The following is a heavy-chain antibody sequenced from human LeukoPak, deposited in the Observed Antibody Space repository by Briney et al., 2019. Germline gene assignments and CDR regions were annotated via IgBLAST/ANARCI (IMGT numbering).Heavy chain of an antibody. CDR3: AGPWDQVGFDP. V-gene: IGHV1-2*02. CDR2: IYPKTGGT. D-gene: IGHD1-26*01. CDR1: GYTFTGYY. Sequence: LVKVSCKASGYTFTGYYLHWVRQAPGQGLEWMGWIYPKTGGTSYAQKFQGRVTMTRDTSISTAYMELIGLRSDDTAVYYCAGPWDQVGFDPWGQGTLVSVSS. J-gene: IGHJ5*02.